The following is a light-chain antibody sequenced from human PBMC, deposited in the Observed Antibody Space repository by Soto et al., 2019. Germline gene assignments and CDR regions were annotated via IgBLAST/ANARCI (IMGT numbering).Light chain of an antibody. J-gene: IGLJ1*01. Sequence: QSVLTQPASVSGSPGQSITISCTGTSSDVGGYNYVSWYQQHPGKAPTLMIYDVSNRPSGDSNRFSGSKSGNTASLTISRLQAEAEADYHCSSYTSSSTLTVFGTGTKVTVL. CDR2: DVS. CDR1: SSDVGGYNY. V-gene: IGLV2-14*01. CDR3: SSYTSSSTLTV.